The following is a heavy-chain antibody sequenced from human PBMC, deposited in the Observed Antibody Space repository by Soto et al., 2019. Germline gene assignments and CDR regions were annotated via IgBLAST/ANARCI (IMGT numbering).Heavy chain of an antibody. V-gene: IGHV4-30-4*01. J-gene: IGHJ5*02. D-gene: IGHD6-13*01. Sequence: QVQLQESGPGLVKPSQTLSLTCTVSGGSFSSGDYYWSWIRQPPGKGLEWIGNIYYSGSTYYNPSLKSRVTISVDTSKNQFSLKLSSVTAADTAVYYCARGLAAADWFDPWGQGTLVTVSS. CDR3: ARGLAAADWFDP. CDR1: GGSFSSGDYY. CDR2: IYYSGST.